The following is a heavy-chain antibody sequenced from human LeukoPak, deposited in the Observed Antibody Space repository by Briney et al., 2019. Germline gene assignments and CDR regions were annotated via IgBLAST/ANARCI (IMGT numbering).Heavy chain of an antibody. D-gene: IGHD6-13*01. CDR1: GGTFSSYA. V-gene: IGHV1-69*13. J-gene: IGHJ3*02. CDR3: ASGGGGYSSGWYEAFDI. Sequence: GASVKVSCKASGGTFSSYAISWVRQAPGQGLEWMGGIIPIFGTANYAQKFQGRVTITADESTSTAYMELSSLRSEDTAVYYCASGGGGYSSGWYEAFDIWGQGTMVTVSS. CDR2: IIPIFGTA.